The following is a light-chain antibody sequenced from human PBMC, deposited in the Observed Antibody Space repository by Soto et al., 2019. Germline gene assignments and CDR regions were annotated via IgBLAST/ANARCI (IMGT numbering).Light chain of an antibody. CDR2: AAS. CDR3: QQLFDSPIT. J-gene: IGKJ5*01. Sequence: DIPLTQSPSFLSPSIGESVTITCRASQVIRTSLAWYQGKQGKAPKLLIDAASTLDSGVPSRFSATVSGTEFSLTIPSLQPEDFATYYCQQLFDSPITFGQGKRLEI. V-gene: IGKV1-9*01. CDR1: QVIRTS.